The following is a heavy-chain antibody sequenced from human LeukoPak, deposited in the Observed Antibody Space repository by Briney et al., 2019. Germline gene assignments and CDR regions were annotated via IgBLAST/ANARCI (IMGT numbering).Heavy chain of an antibody. Sequence: PGGSLRLSCAASGFTVSSNYMSWVRQAPGKGLEWVSVIYSGGSTYYADSVKGRFTISRDNSKNTLYLQMNSLRAEDTAVYYCARGPGYDYVWGSYRVDYWGQGTLVTVSS. CDR1: GFTVSSNY. CDR3: ARGPGYDYVWGSYRVDY. D-gene: IGHD3-16*02. CDR2: IYSGGST. J-gene: IGHJ4*02. V-gene: IGHV3-66*01.